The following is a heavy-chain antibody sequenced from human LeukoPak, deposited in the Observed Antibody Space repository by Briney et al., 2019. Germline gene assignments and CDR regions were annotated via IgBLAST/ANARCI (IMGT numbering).Heavy chain of an antibody. CDR3: ARLRTTVVTFDY. J-gene: IGHJ4*02. CDR1: GGSISSSSYY. CDR2: IYYSGST. V-gene: IGHV4-39*01. D-gene: IGHD4-23*01. Sequence: PSETLSLTCTVSGGSISSSSYYWGWIRQPPGKGLEWIGSIYYSGSTYYNPSLKSRVTVSVDTSKNQFSLKLSSVTAADTAVYYCARLRTTVVTFDYWGQGTLVTVSS.